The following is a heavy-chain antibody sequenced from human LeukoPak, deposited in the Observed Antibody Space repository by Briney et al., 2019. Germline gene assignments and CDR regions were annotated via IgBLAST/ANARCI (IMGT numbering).Heavy chain of an antibody. V-gene: IGHV3-7*04. CDR2: IKQDGSEK. D-gene: IGHD5-18*01. CDR1: GFTFSSYR. J-gene: IGHJ4*02. Sequence: GGSLRLSCAASGFTFSSYRMSWVRQAPGKGLEWVANIKQDGSEKYYVDSVKGRFTISRDNAKNSLYLQMNSLRAEDTAVYYCARDRETAMADWGQGTLVTVSS. CDR3: ARDRETAMAD.